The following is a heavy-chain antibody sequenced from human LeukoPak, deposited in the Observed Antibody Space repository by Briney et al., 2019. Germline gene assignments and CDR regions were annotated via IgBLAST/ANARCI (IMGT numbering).Heavy chain of an antibody. V-gene: IGHV1-2*02. CDR2: INPNSGGT. J-gene: IGHJ6*02. Sequence: ASVKVSRKASGYTFTGYYMHWVRQAPGQGLEWMGWINPNSGGTNYAQKFQGGVTMTRDTSISTAYMELSRLRSDDTAVYYCARDLEGIKNDYGMDVWGQGTTVTVSS. CDR3: ARDLEGIKNDYGMDV. D-gene: IGHD1-1*01. CDR1: GYTFTGYY.